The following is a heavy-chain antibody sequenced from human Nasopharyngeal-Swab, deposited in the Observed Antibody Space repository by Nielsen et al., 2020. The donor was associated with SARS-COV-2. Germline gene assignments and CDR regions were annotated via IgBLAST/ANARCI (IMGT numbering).Heavy chain of an antibody. CDR3: AKDAGGYSSS. D-gene: IGHD6-13*01. CDR2: ISSNGGST. CDR1: GFTFSSYA. Sequence: GESLKISCAASGFTFSSYAMHWVRQAPGKGLEYVSVISSNGGSTNYANSVKGRFTISRDQSKNTLYLQMGSLRAEDTAVYYCAKDAGGYSSSWGQGTLVTVSS. V-gene: IGHV3-64*01. J-gene: IGHJ4*02.